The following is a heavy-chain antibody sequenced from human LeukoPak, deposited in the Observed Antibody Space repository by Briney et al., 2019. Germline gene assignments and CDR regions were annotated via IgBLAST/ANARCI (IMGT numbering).Heavy chain of an antibody. CDR3: ARDSGATGTTSQGFDY. J-gene: IGHJ4*02. D-gene: IGHD1-1*01. V-gene: IGHV3-48*02. Sequence: GGSLRLSCAASGFTFSSYSMTWVRQAPGKGLEWVSYVSSSSSTIYYADSVKGRFTISRDNAKNSLYLQMNSLRDEDTAVYYCARDSGATGTTSQGFDYWGQGTLVTVSS. CDR1: GFTFSSYS. CDR2: VSSSSSTI.